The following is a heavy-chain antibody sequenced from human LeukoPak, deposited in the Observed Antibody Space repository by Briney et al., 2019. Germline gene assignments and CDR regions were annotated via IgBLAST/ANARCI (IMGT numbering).Heavy chain of an antibody. V-gene: IGHV4-34*01. J-gene: IGHJ4*02. CDR3: AREYRNILSYGGVIAFFDY. Sequence: SETLSLTCAVYGGSFSGYYWSWIRQPPGKGLEWIGEINHSGSTYYNPSLKSRVTISVDTSENQFSLKLTSVTAADTAVYYCAREYRNILSYGGVIAFFDYWGQGILVTASS. D-gene: IGHD3-16*02. CDR1: GGSFSGYY. CDR2: INHSGST.